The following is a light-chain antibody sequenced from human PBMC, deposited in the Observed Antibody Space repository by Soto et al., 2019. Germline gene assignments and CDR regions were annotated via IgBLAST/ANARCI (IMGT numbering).Light chain of an antibody. Sequence: EIVLTQSPGTLSLSPGERATLSCRASQSVSSRLAWYQQKPGQAPRLLIYGASTRATGIPARFSGSGSGTEFTLTISSLQSEDFAVYYCQQCKDWPLTFGGGTKVDIK. CDR3: QQCKDWPLT. CDR1: QSVSSR. J-gene: IGKJ4*01. V-gene: IGKV3-15*01. CDR2: GAS.